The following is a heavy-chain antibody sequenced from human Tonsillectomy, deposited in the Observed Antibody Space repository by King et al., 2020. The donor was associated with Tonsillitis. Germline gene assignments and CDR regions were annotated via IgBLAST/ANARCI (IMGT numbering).Heavy chain of an antibody. CDR2: ISSSDTAI. CDR3: AREGEMATSWLAFDY. D-gene: IGHD5-24*01. Sequence: DVQLVESGGNLVQPGGSLRLSCAASGFTFSTFSMNWVRQAPGKGLEWISYISSSDTAIYYSDSVKGRFTISRDNAKNSLYLQMNSLRAEDTAVYYCAREGEMATSWLAFDYWGQGTLVTVSS. V-gene: IGHV3-48*01. J-gene: IGHJ4*02. CDR1: GFTFSTFS.